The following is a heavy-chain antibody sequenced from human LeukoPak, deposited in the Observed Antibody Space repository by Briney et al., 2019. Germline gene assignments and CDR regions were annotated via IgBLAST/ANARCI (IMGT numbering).Heavy chain of an antibody. V-gene: IGHV4-61*02. CDR2: INPSGHT. CDR3: ARGFSTGWYFDP. J-gene: IGHJ2*01. D-gene: IGHD6-19*01. Sequence: PSETLSLTCSVSGASVSSGGYYWSWIRQPAGKEMEWIGRINPSGHTNYNPSLKSRVTMSIETSKNQLFLNLMSVTAADTALYYCARGFSTGWYFDPWGRGTQVTVSS. CDR1: GASVSSGGYY.